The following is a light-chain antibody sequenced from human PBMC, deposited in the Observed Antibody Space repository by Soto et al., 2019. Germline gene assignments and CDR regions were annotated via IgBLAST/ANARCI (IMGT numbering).Light chain of an antibody. CDR1: QDIRSS. Sequence: DIQMTQSPSSVSASVGDRVTITCRASQDIRSSLAWYQQKPGKAPKLLIYDASTLQSGVPPRFSGSGSGTEFTLTISSPQPDDFATYYCQQYNDYWTFGQGTKVDIK. CDR3: QQYNDYWT. CDR2: DAS. J-gene: IGKJ1*01. V-gene: IGKV1-5*01.